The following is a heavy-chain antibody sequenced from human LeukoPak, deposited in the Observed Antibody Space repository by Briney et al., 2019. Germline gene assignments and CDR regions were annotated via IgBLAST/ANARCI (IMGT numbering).Heavy chain of an antibody. CDR2: IIPIFGTA. V-gene: IGHV1-69*05. D-gene: IGHD3-3*01. CDR3: ARGPKSYYDFWSGYYTFDY. CDR1: GGTFSSYA. Sequence: SVKVSCKASGGTFSSYAISWVRQAPGQGLEWMGGIIPIFGTANYAQKFQGRVTITTDESTSTAYMELSSLRSEDTAVYYCARGPKSYYDFWSGYYTFDYWGQGTLVTVSS. J-gene: IGHJ4*02.